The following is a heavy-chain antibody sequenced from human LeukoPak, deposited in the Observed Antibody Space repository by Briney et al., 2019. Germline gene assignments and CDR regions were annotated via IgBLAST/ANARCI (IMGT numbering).Heavy chain of an antibody. Sequence: FSVNVSCKPSRGTFNRYEIILVGQAPGQRLEGMGGIIPIFGTADYAEKFQGRVTITADESTRTAYMELSSLRSEDTAVYYCANGFGYRGEWFDPWGQGTLVTVSS. V-gene: IGHV1-69*13. D-gene: IGHD5-18*01. CDR3: ANGFGYRGEWFDP. J-gene: IGHJ5*02. CDR2: IIPIFGTA. CDR1: RGTFNRYE.